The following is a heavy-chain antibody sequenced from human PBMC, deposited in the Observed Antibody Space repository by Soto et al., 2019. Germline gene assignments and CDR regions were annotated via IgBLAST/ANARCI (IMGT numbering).Heavy chain of an antibody. CDR2: IYYSGST. J-gene: IGHJ4*02. CDR1: GGSISSGGYY. D-gene: IGHD5-12*01. CDR3: ARGQGYSGYDLHY. V-gene: IGHV4-31*03. Sequence: PSETLSLTCTVSGGSISSGGYYWSWIRQHPGKGLEWIGYIYYSGSTYYNPSLKSRVTISVDTSKNQFSLKLSSVTAADTAVYNCARGQGYSGYDLHYWGQGTLVTVSS.